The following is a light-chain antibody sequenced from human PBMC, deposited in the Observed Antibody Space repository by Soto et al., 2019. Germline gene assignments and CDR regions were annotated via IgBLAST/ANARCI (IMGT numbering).Light chain of an antibody. V-gene: IGKV1-33*01. CDR3: QHSKLT. Sequence: DLQMTQSPSSLSASVGDRVTITCQASQDISNYLNWYQQKPGKAPKLLIYDASNLETGVPSRFSGSGSGTDFTFTISSLQPEDIATYYCQHSKLTFGGGTKVEIK. CDR2: DAS. CDR1: QDISNY. J-gene: IGKJ4*01.